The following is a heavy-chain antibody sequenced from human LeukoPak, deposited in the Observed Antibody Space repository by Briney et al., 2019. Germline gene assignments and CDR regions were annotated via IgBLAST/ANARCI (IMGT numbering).Heavy chain of an antibody. V-gene: IGHV3-23*01. Sequence: GGSLRLSCAASGFTFSSYAMSWVRQTPGKGLEWVSAISGSGGTTYYADSVKGRFTISRDNAKNTLYLQMNSLRAEDTAVYYCAVPRIGNYYGMDVWGQGTTVTVSS. D-gene: IGHD3-10*01. J-gene: IGHJ6*02. CDR3: AVPRIGNYYGMDV. CDR1: GFTFSSYA. CDR2: ISGSGGTT.